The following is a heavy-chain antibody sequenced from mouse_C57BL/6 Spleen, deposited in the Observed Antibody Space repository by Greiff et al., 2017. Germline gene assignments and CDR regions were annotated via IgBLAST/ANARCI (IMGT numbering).Heavy chain of an antibody. J-gene: IGHJ4*01. CDR2: INPNNGGT. V-gene: IGHV1-26*01. CDR3: ASTTVEHAMDY. CDR1: GYTFTDYY. Sequence: VQLQQSGPELVKPGASVKISCKASGYTFTDYYINWVKQSNGKSLEWLGDINPNNGGTSYNQKFKGKATLTVDKSSSTAYMELRSLTSEDSAVYYCASTTVEHAMDYWGQGTSGTVSS. D-gene: IGHD1-1*01.